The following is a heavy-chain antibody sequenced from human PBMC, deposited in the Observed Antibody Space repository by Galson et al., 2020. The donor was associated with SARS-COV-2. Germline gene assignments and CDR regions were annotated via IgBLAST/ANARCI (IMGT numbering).Heavy chain of an antibody. J-gene: IGHJ5*02. CDR2: ITGVGDTP. D-gene: IGHD3-10*01. CDR3: AKEGEWLGEAGWVGR. CDR1: KFRFGEYR. Sequence: GGSLRLSCAGSKFRFGEYRMHWLRQAPGKGPAWVSTITGVGDTPYYTDSVKGRFTISRDNSKNMLYLQMDSLRVEDTATDYCAKEGEWLGEAGWVGRWGQGALVTV. V-gene: IGHV3-23*01.